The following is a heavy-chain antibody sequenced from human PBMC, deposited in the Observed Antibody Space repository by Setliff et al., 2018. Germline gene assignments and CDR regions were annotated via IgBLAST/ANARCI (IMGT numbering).Heavy chain of an antibody. Sequence: GASVKVSCKASGYTFTTYGVAWVRQAPGQGLEWLGWISGYNGNTNYAQRFQGRVTTTIDTPTNTAYMELRSLRSDDTAVYYCARDRGSGSLHPGSAFDIWGQGTMVTVSS. CDR3: ARDRGSGSLHPGSAFDI. CDR2: ISGYNGNT. D-gene: IGHD1-26*01. J-gene: IGHJ3*02. V-gene: IGHV1-18*01. CDR1: GYTFTTYG.